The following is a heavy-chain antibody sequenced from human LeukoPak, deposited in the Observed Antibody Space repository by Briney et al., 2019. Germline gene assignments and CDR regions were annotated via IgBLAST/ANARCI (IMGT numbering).Heavy chain of an antibody. CDR2: SHPTDGST. CDR1: GYTFTTYY. V-gene: IGHV1-46*01. J-gene: IGHJ4*02. CDR3: ARVNGGGLDY. D-gene: IGHD3-10*01. Sequence: ASVKVSCKTSGYTFTTYYMHWVRQAPGQGLEWLGISHPTDGSTSYTQKIQGRVTMTRDTATGTVYLELSSLRSEDTAVYWCARVNGGGLDYWGQGTLITVSS.